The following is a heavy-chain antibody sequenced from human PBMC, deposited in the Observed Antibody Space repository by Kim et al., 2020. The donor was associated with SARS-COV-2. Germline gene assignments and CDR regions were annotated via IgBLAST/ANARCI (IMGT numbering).Heavy chain of an antibody. CDR2: ISSSSSYI. J-gene: IGHJ4*02. CDR1: GFTFSSYS. CDR3: ARGQPYYYGSGSWGVDFDH. D-gene: IGHD3-10*01. V-gene: IGHV3-21*01. Sequence: GGSLRLSCAASGFTFSSYSMNWVRQAPGKGLEWVSSISSSSSYIYYADSVKGRFTISRDNAKNSLYLQMNSLRAEDTAVYYCARGQPYYYGSGSWGVDFDHWGQGTLVTVSS.